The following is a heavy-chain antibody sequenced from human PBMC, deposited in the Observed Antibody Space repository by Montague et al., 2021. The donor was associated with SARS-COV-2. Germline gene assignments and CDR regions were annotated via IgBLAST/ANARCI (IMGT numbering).Heavy chain of an antibody. V-gene: IGHV4-39*01. J-gene: IGHJ5*02. D-gene: IGHD6-13*01. CDR3: AGDSSSWYYWCDP. CDR2: LYYTGST. Sequence: SETLSLTCTVSGGSISSSSYYWGWIRQPPGKGLEWIGSLYYTGSTYYNPSPKGRVAISVDTSKNQFSLKLSAVTAADTAVYYCAGDSSSWYYWCDPWGQGTLVTVSS. CDR1: GGSISSSSYY.